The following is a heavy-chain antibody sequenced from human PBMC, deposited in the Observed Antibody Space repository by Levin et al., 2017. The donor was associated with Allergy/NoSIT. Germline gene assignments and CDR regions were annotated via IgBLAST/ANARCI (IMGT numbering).Heavy chain of an antibody. CDR3: AEMKLNILPACGI. D-gene: IGHD2/OR15-2a*01. J-gene: IGHJ3*02. CDR2: ISSISSSI. Sequence: GGSLRLSCVASGVAFSSYSMNWVRQAPGKGLEWISYISSISSSIDYADSVKGRFTISRDHAKNSLFLQMNSLREEDTAVYVCAEMKLNILPACGIWGQGTMVTVAS. V-gene: IGHV3-48*02. CDR1: GVAFSSYS.